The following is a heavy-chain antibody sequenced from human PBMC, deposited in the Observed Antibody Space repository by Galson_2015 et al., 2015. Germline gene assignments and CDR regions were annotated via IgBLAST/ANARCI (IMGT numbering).Heavy chain of an antibody. CDR3: ARDAAAGGDYFDY. CDR2: IYHSGST. Sequence: LSLTCAVSGGSISSSNWWSWVRQPPGKGLEWIGEIYHSGSTNYNPSLKSRVTISVDKSKNQFSLKLSSVTAADTAVYYCARDAAAGGDYFDYWGQGTLVTVSS. V-gene: IGHV4-4*02. CDR1: GGSISSSNW. J-gene: IGHJ4*02. D-gene: IGHD6-13*01.